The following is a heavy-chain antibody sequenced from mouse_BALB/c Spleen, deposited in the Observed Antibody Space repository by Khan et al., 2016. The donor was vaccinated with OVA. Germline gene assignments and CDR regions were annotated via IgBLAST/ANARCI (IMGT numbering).Heavy chain of an antibody. Sequence: QIQLVQSGPELKKPGETVRISCKASGYTFTTAGIQWVQKMPGKGLKWIGWINTHSGVPKYAEDFKGRFAFSLEISVNTAYLQITNLKYEDTATYFCAGGRAAYDRNDGGAMEYWGQGTSVTVSS. CDR2: INTHSGVP. CDR3: AGGRAAYDRNDGGAMEY. CDR1: GYTFTTAG. D-gene: IGHD2-14*01. J-gene: IGHJ4*01. V-gene: IGHV9-4*02.